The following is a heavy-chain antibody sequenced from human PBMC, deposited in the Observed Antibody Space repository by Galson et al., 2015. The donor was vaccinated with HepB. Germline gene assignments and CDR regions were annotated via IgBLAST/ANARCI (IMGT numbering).Heavy chain of an antibody. CDR2: ISSTGTYT. CDR3: ARVADADYGDHSHFDY. D-gene: IGHD4-17*01. CDR1: GFTFSVYY. J-gene: IGHJ4*02. Sequence: SLRLSCAASGFTFSVYYMSWIRQAPGKGLEWLSYISSTGTYTNYADSVKGRFTISRDNAKNSLYLQMNNLRAEDTAVYYCARVADADYGDHSHFDYWGQGTLVTVSS. V-gene: IGHV3-11*06.